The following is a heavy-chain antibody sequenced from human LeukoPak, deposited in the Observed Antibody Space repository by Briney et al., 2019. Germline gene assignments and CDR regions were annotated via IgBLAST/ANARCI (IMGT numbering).Heavy chain of an antibody. D-gene: IGHD6-19*01. CDR3: SKQAVVGSFYIDY. J-gene: IGHJ4*02. CDR2: IRYDGSNK. CDR1: GFTCSNYG. Sequence: GGSLRLFCSASGFTCSNYGMHWVRQALGKRLVWLAFIRYDGSNKYYADSVKGRFTISRDNSKITLYQQMKSRRTADTAVFYYSKQAVVGSFYIDYWGQGTLVTVSS. V-gene: IGHV3-30*02.